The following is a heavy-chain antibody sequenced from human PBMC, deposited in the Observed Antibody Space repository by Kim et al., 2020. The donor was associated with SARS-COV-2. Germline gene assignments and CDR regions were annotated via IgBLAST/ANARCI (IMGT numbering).Heavy chain of an antibody. V-gene: IGHV1-18*01. CDR3: ARGGLYITMVQGASFRPNYYYYGMDV. Sequence: ASVKVSCKASGYTFTSYGISWVRQAPGQGLEWMGWISAYNGNTNYAQKLQGRVTMTTDTSTSTAYMELRSLRSDETAVYYCARGGLYITMVQGASFRPNYYYYGMDVWGQGTTVTVSS. D-gene: IGHD3-10*01. CDR1: GYTFTSYG. J-gene: IGHJ6*02. CDR2: ISAYNGNT.